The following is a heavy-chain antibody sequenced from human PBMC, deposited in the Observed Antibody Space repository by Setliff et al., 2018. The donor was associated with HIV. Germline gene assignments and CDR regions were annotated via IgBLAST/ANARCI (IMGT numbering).Heavy chain of an antibody. J-gene: IGHJ4*02. Sequence: GGSLRLSCAASGFTFSSYWMSWVRQAPGKGLEWVANIKQDGSEKNYVDSVKGLFTISRYNSKNTVYLQMNNLRAEDTALYHCAKGSVGHCTGVTCYPFDYWGQGTLVTVSS. V-gene: IGHV3-7*03. D-gene: IGHD2-8*02. CDR2: IKQDGSEK. CDR3: AKGSVGHCTGVTCYPFDY. CDR1: GFTFSSYW.